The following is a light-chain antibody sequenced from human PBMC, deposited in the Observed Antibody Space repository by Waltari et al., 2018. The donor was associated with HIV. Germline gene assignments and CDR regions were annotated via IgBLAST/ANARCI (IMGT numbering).Light chain of an antibody. Sequence: SFVLTQPPSVSEAPGKTARVTCGGSNIGSEAVHWYQQKPGQAPVLVVHGNNDRPSGIPERFTGSNAGNTATLTISRVGAGDEADYYCQVWDSSSDHVVFGGGTKLTVL. V-gene: IGLV3-21*03. CDR1: NIGSEA. CDR3: QVWDSSSDHVV. J-gene: IGLJ2*01. CDR2: GNN.